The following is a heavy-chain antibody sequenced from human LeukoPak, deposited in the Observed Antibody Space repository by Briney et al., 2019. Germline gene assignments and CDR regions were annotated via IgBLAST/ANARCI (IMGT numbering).Heavy chain of an antibody. CDR3: ARGPPLSGSYWGTFDY. J-gene: IGHJ4*02. Sequence: ASVKVSCKASGYTFTSYAMNWVRQAPGQWLEWMGWINTNSGNPTYAQGFTGRFVFSLDTSVSTAYLQISSLKAEDTAVYYCARGPPLSGSYWGTFDYWGQGTLVTVSS. D-gene: IGHD1-26*01. CDR1: GYTFTSYA. CDR2: INTNSGNP. V-gene: IGHV7-4-1*02.